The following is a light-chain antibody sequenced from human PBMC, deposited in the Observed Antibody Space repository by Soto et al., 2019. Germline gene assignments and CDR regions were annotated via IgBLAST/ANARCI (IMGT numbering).Light chain of an antibody. J-gene: IGKJ4*01. V-gene: IGKV1-27*01. CDR3: QKYNSAPPLT. CDR1: QDISYN. CDR2: AAS. Sequence: DIQMTQSPSSLSASVGDRVTITCRASQDISYNLAWYQQKPGKVPKLLIYAASTLQSGVPSRFSGSGSGTDFTLTISSLQPEDVATYYCQKYNSAPPLTFGGGTKVEIK.